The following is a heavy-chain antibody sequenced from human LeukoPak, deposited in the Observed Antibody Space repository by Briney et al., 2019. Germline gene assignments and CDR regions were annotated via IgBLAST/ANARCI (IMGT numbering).Heavy chain of an antibody. D-gene: IGHD2-2*01. CDR2: ISGSGGST. J-gene: IGHJ6*03. CDR1: GFTFSSYA. V-gene: IGHV3-23*01. CDR3: AKVGYCSSTSCYFYYYYYMDV. Sequence: GGSLRLSCAAPGFTFSSYAMSWVRQAPGKGLEWVSAISGSGGSTYYADSVKGRFTISRDNSKNTLYLQMNSLRAEDTAVYYCAKVGYCSSTSCYFYYYYYMDVWGKGTTVTVSS.